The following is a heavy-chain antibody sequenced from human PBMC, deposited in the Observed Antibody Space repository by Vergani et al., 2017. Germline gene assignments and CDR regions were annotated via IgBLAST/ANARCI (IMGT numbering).Heavy chain of an antibody. CDR1: GGTFSSYT. J-gene: IGHJ6*02. CDR3: AVTYGFGGYYYYYGMDV. D-gene: IGHD3-16*01. Sequence: QVQLVQSGAEVKKPGSSVKVSCKASGGTFSSYTISWVRQAPGKGLEWMGRIIPILGIANYAQKFQGRVTITADKSTSTAYMELSSLRSDDTAVYYCAVTYGFGGYYYYYGMDVWGQGTTVTVSS. CDR2: IIPILGIA. V-gene: IGHV1-69*02.